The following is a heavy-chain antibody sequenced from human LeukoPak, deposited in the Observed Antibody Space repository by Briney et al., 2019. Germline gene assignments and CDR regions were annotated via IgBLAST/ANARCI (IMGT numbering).Heavy chain of an antibody. CDR1: EFTFSSYG. CDR3: AKEGPYDFWSGYYTLYWYFDF. Sequence: SGGSLRLSCAASEFTFSSYGILWVRQAPGKGLEWVAFIRYDGSNKYYAESVKGRFTISRDNSKNTLYLQMNSLRAEDTAVYYCAKEGPYDFWSGYYTLYWYFDFWGRGTLVTVSS. CDR2: IRYDGSNK. D-gene: IGHD3-3*01. V-gene: IGHV3-30*02. J-gene: IGHJ2*01.